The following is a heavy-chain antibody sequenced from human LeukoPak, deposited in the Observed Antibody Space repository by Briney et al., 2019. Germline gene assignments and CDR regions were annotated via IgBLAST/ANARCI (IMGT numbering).Heavy chain of an antibody. Sequence: GGSLRLSCAASGFTFSSYAMSWVRQAPGKGLEWVSAISGSGGSTYYADSVKGRFTIPRDNSKNTLYLRMNSLRAEDTAVYYCAKVVPWGFGPFDYWGQGTLVTVSS. J-gene: IGHJ4*02. V-gene: IGHV3-23*01. CDR2: ISGSGGST. CDR1: GFTFSSYA. CDR3: AKVVPWGFGPFDY. D-gene: IGHD7-27*01.